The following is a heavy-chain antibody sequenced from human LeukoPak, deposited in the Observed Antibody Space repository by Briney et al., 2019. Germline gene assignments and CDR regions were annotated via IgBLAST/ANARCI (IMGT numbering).Heavy chain of an antibody. J-gene: IGHJ5*02. Sequence: ASVKVSCKASGYTFTGYYMHWVRQAPGQGLEWMGWINPNSGGTNYAQKFQGRVTMTRDTSISTAYMELSRLRSDDTAVYYCARARITMIVVVSLDPWGQGTLVTVSS. D-gene: IGHD3-22*01. V-gene: IGHV1-2*02. CDR3: ARARITMIVVVSLDP. CDR2: INPNSGGT. CDR1: GYTFTGYY.